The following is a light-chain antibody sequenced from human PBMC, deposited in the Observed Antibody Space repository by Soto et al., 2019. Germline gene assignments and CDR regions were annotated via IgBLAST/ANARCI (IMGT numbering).Light chain of an antibody. CDR1: SSDVGGYNY. J-gene: IGLJ1*01. CDR2: DVS. V-gene: IGLV2-14*01. Sequence: QSALTQPASVSGSPGQSITISCTGTSSDVGGYNYVSWYQQHPGKAPKLMLYDVSNRPSGVSNRFSGSKSGNTASLTISGRQAEDEADYYCSLYTSSSTLLYVFGSGTTVTVL. CDR3: SLYTSSSTLLYV.